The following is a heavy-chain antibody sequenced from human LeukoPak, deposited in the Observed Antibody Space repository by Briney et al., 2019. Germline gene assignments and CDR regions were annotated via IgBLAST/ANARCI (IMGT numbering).Heavy chain of an antibody. V-gene: IGHV4-34*01. D-gene: IGHD5-18*01. Sequence: SETLSLTCAVSGGSISSGGYYWSWIRQPPGKGLEWIGEINHSGSTNYNPSLKSRVTISVDTSKNQFSLKLSSVTATDTAVYYCARAGSYGYDYWGQGTLVTVSS. J-gene: IGHJ4*02. CDR1: GGSISSGGYY. CDR3: ARAGSYGYDY. CDR2: INHSGST.